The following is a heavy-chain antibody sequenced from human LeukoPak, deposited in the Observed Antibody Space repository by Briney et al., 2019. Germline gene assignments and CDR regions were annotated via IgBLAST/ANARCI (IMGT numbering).Heavy chain of an antibody. V-gene: IGHV3-23*01. J-gene: IGHJ4*02. D-gene: IGHD6-13*01. CDR2: ISGSGGST. Sequence: GGSLRLSCAVSGFAVSNSFMSWVRQAPGTGLEWVSAISGSGGSTYYADSVKGRFTISRDNSKNTLYLQMNSLRAEDTAVYYCAKDGGSWLNYFDYWGQGTLVTVSS. CDR3: AKDGGSWLNYFDY. CDR1: GFAVSNSF.